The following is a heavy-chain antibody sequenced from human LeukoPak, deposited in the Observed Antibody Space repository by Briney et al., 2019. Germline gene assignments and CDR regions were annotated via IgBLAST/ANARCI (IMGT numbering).Heavy chain of an antibody. CDR3: ARDRYYDSSGYCYY. CDR1: GFTFSSSG. D-gene: IGHD3-22*01. Sequence: GGSLRLSCAASGFTFSSSGMHWVRQAPGKGLEWVAVISYDGSNKYYADSVKGRFTISRDNSKNTLYLQMNSLRAEDTAVYYCARDRYYDSSGYCYYWGQGTLVTVSS. V-gene: IGHV3-30*19. J-gene: IGHJ4*02. CDR2: ISYDGSNK.